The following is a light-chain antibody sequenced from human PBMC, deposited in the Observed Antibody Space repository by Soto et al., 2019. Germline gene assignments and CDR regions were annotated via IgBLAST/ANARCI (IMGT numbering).Light chain of an antibody. V-gene: IGLV2-14*01. J-gene: IGLJ3*02. CDR1: SSDIGGYNY. Sequence: QSALAQPASVSGSPGQSITISCTGSSSDIGGYNYVSWYKHHPGKAPKIMIYEATNRPSGVSNRFSGSKSGNTASLTISGLKGEEGADYNCTSYTSSGTGVLGGGTKPTAL. CDR2: EAT. CDR3: TSYTSSGTGV.